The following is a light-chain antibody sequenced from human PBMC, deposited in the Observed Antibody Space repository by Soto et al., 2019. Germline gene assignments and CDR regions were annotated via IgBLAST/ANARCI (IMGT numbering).Light chain of an antibody. CDR1: SSNIGGNT. CDR2: SNT. J-gene: IGLJ2*01. Sequence: QSALTQPPSASATPGQRVTISCSGSSSNIGGNTVDWYQQLPGTAPKLLIFSNTQRPSGVPDRFSGSKSGTSASLAISGLQSEDEADYYCAAWDDSLNGVVFGGGTKVTVL. CDR3: AAWDDSLNGVV. V-gene: IGLV1-44*01.